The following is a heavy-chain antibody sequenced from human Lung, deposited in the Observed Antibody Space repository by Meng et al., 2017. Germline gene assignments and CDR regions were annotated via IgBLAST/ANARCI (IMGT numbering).Heavy chain of an antibody. V-gene: IGHV1-2*06. J-gene: IGHJ4*02. D-gene: IGHD6-13*01. Sequence: QLGQSGSKVNEPGRSGKVTLNDSGYACRGYLLHWVRLAPGQGLEWMGRINPKSGDTQYAQRFQGRVTMTGDTSISTAYRELSGLRSGVSAMYYCARDEEISAAGKLFGDYWCQGTLVTVSS. CDR3: ARDEEISAAGKLFGDY. CDR2: INPKSGDT. CDR1: GYACRGYL.